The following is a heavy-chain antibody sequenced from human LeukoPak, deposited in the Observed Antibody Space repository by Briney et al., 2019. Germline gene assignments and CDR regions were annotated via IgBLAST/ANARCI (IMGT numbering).Heavy chain of an antibody. CDR2: INHSGST. D-gene: IGHD2-2*01. CDR3: ARVALVPAAIYYGMDV. Sequence: PSEALSLTCAVYGGSFSGYYWSWIRQPPGKGLEWIGEINHSGSTNYNPSLKSRVTISVDTSKNQFSLKLSSVTTADTAVYYCARVALVPAAIYYGMDVWGQGTTVTVSS. CDR1: GGSFSGYY. J-gene: IGHJ6*02. V-gene: IGHV4-34*01.